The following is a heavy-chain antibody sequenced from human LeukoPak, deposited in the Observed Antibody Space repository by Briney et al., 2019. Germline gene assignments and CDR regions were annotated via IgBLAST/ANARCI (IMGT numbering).Heavy chain of an antibody. CDR2: ISSSSYI. Sequence: GGSLRLSCAASGFTFSSYSMNWVRQAPGKGLEWVSSISSSSYIYYADSVKGRFPISRDNAKNSLYLQMNRLRAEDTAVYYCARPERTWIQGPYGMDVWGQGTTVTVSS. V-gene: IGHV3-21*01. CDR1: GFTFSSYS. D-gene: IGHD5-18*01. CDR3: ARPERTWIQGPYGMDV. J-gene: IGHJ6*01.